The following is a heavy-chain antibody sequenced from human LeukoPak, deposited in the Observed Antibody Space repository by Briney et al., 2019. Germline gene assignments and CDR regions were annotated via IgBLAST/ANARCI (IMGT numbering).Heavy chain of an antibody. D-gene: IGHD2-2*01. CDR2: ISYDGSNK. CDR1: GFTFSSYA. Sequence: GGSLRLSCAASGFTFSSYAMHWVRQAPGKGLEWVAVISYDGSNKYYADSVKGRFTISRDNSKNTLYLQMNSLRAEDTAVYYCARAPAYCSSTSCSHYYYYYGMDVWGQGTTVTVSS. CDR3: ARAPAYCSSTSCSHYYYYYGMDV. J-gene: IGHJ6*02. V-gene: IGHV3-30*04.